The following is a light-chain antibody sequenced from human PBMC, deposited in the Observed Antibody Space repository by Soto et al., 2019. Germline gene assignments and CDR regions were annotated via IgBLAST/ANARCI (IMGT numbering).Light chain of an antibody. J-gene: IGKJ1*01. CDR2: GSS. CDR1: QTVSSNY. CDR3: QQYATSPWT. V-gene: IGKV3-20*01. Sequence: EIVLTQSPGTLSLSPGERATLSCRASQTVSSNYLAWYQQKPGQAPRLLIYGSSSRATGIPDRFSGSGSGTDFTLTITRLEPEDFAVYYCQQYATSPWTFGQGTKVDI.